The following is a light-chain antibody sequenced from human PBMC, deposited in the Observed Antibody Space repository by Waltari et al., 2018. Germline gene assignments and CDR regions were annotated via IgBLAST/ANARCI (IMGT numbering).Light chain of an antibody. CDR3: QQYYSTPLT. Sequence: DIVMTQSPDSLAVSLGERATINCKSSQRVLYSSHTKDYLAWYQQKPGQPPKLLIYWASTREAGVPDRFSGSGSGTDFTLTISSLQAEDVAVYYCQQYYSTPLTFGGGTKVEIK. J-gene: IGKJ4*01. CDR2: WAS. CDR1: QRVLYSSHTKDY. V-gene: IGKV4-1*01.